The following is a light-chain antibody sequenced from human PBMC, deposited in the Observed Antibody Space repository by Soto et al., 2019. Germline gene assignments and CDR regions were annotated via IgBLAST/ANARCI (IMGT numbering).Light chain of an antibody. V-gene: IGKV3-20*01. CDR3: QQYDGSPRT. Sequence: EIVLTQSPGTLSLSPGETATLSCRASQRVGSRFLAWYQQKPGQAPRLLIYGASNRVTGIPDRFSGSGSGTEFTHSISRLEPEDFAMYYCQQYDGSPRTFGQGTKVDVK. CDR1: QRVGSRF. J-gene: IGKJ1*01. CDR2: GAS.